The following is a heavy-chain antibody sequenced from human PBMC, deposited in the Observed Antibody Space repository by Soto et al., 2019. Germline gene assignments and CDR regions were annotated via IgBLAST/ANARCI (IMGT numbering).Heavy chain of an antibody. D-gene: IGHD3-3*01. V-gene: IGHV1-18*01. CDR2: ISAYNGIT. CDR1: GYTFTSYG. Sequence: QVQLVQSGAEVKKPGASVKVSCKASGYTFTSYGISWVRQAPGQGLEWMGWISAYNGITNYAQKLQGRVTMTTDTTTRAACMEMRSLRSDETGVYCGARYPTIFGVVQSCGIDVWGQATTVTVSS. CDR3: ARYPTIFGVVQSCGIDV. J-gene: IGHJ6*02.